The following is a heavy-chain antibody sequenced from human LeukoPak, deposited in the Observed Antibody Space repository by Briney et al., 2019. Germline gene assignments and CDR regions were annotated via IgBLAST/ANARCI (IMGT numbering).Heavy chain of an antibody. CDR1: GGSFSGYY. CDR3: ARHRVRVRKPLYFDY. CDR2: INHSGST. D-gene: IGHD3-10*01. J-gene: IGHJ4*02. V-gene: IGHV4-34*01. Sequence: PSETLSLTCAVYGGSFSGYYWSWNRQPPGKGLEWIGEINHSGSTNYNPSLKSRVTISVDTSKNQFSLKLSSVTAADTAVYYCARHRVRVRKPLYFDYWGQGTLVTVSS.